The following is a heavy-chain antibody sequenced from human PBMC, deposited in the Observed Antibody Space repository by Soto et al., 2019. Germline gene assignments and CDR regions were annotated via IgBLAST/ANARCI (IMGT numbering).Heavy chain of an antibody. Sequence: QITLKESGPTLVKPTQTLTLTCTFSGFSLSTSGVGVGWIRQPPGKALEWLALIYWDDDKRYSPSLKSRLTITTDTSKTQVVLTLTNMDPVDTATYYCAHSALHMITFGGVGVTGYDYWGQGTLVTVSS. CDR3: AHSALHMITFGGVGVTGYDY. V-gene: IGHV2-5*02. J-gene: IGHJ4*02. D-gene: IGHD3-16*01. CDR1: GFSLSTSGVG. CDR2: IYWDDDK.